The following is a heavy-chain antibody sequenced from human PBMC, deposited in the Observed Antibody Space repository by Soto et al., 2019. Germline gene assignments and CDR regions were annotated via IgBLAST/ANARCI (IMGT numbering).Heavy chain of an antibody. CDR3: ATQGADFWSGYYTLGAFDY. D-gene: IGHD3-3*01. J-gene: IGHJ4*02. Sequence: SETLSLTCNFSVGSIISGDYYWSWIRQPPGKGLEWIGYIYYSGSTYYNPSLKSRVTISVDTSKNQFSLKLSSVTAADTAVYYCATQGADFWSGYYTLGAFDYWGQGTLVTVSS. CDR1: VGSIISGDYY. V-gene: IGHV4-30-4*01. CDR2: IYYSGST.